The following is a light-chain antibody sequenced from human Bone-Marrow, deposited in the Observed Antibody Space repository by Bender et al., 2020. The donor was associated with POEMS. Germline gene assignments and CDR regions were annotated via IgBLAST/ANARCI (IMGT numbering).Light chain of an antibody. CDR3: SSYAGSNNFV. CDR2: DVS. CDR1: SSDVGGYNY. Sequence: QSALPQPASVSGSPGQSITISCTGTSSDVGGYNYVSWYQQHPGKAPKLMIYDVSNRPSGVSNRFSGSKSGNTASLTVSGLQAEDEADYYCSSYAGSNNFVFGGGTKVTVL. J-gene: IGLJ3*02. V-gene: IGLV2-14*01.